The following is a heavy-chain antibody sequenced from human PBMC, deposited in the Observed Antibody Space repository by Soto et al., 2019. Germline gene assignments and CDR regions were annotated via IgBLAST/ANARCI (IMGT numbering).Heavy chain of an antibody. CDR3: AKSATHYYQYGMDV. CDR1: GFTFSSYW. Sequence: EVQLVESGGGLVQPGGSLRLSCAASGFTFSSYWMHWVRQVPGKGLVWISRMNSDGSSITYADSVKGRFTISRDNAKNTLYLQMNSLRAEDTAVYYCAKSATHYYQYGMDVWGQGTTVTVSS. J-gene: IGHJ6*02. CDR2: MNSDGSSI. V-gene: IGHV3-74*03. D-gene: IGHD2-15*01.